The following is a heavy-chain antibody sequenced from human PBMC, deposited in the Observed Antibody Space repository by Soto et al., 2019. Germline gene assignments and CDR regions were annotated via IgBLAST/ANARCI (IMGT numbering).Heavy chain of an antibody. V-gene: IGHV4-34*01. D-gene: IGHD6-13*01. CDR3: ATNPEAAAGPFDH. CDR1: GVSFTGYY. Sequence: QVQLQLWGAGLLKPSETLSLTCAVYGVSFTGYYWTWIRQPPGKGLEWIGETNQRGSTNYNPSLKSRVTISVDTSKKQFSLKLTSVTAADTAVYYCATNPEAAAGPFDHWGQGTLVTVSS. CDR2: TNQRGST. J-gene: IGHJ4*02.